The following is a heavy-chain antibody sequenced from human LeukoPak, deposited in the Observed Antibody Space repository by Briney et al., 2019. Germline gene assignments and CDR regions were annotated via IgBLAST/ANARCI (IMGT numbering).Heavy chain of an antibody. CDR2: FDPEDGET. V-gene: IGHV1-24*01. J-gene: IGHJ4*02. CDR1: GYTFTGYY. D-gene: IGHD6-19*01. Sequence: ASVKVSCKASGYTFTGYYMHWVRQAPGQGLEWMGGFDPEDGETIYAQKFQGGVTMTEGTSTDTAYMELSSLRSEDTAVYYCAAAHIAVAGTFDYWGQGTLVTVSS. CDR3: AAAHIAVAGTFDY.